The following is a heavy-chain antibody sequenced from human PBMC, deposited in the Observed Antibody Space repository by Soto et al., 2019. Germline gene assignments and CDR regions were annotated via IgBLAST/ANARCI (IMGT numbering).Heavy chain of an antibody. Sequence: GGSLRLSCAASGFTFSSYGMHWVRQAPGKGLEWVAVISYDGSNKYYADSVKGRFTISRDNSKNTLYLQMNSLRAEDTAVYYCAKNILLWFGELLRASYYYYGMDVWGQGTTVTVSS. CDR2: ISYDGSNK. J-gene: IGHJ6*02. D-gene: IGHD3-10*01. V-gene: IGHV3-30*18. CDR3: AKNILLWFGELLRASYYYYGMDV. CDR1: GFTFSSYG.